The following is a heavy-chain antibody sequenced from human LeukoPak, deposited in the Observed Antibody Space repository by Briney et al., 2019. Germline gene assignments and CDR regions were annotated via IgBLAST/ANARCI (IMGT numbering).Heavy chain of an antibody. Sequence: GASVKVSCKASGYTFTSYDINWVRQAPGQGLEWMGWISVYNGNTNYAQKFQGRVTMTTDTSTSTAYMELRSLRSDDTAVYYCARGYGDQPYNWFDPWGQGTLVTVSS. D-gene: IGHD4-17*01. CDR2: ISVYNGNT. CDR1: GYTFTSYD. V-gene: IGHV1-18*01. J-gene: IGHJ5*02. CDR3: ARGYGDQPYNWFDP.